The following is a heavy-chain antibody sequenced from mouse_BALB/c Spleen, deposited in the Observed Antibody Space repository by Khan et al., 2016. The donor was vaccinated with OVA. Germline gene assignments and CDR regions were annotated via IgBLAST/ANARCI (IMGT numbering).Heavy chain of an antibody. J-gene: IGHJ4*01. V-gene: IGHV9-3-1*01. CDR3: ARPPYFSYILDH. Sequence: QIQLVQSGPELKKPAEKVKIPSKLSGYTFTNYGMNWVNHPPGKALRWMGGIKPYTGTPKYAVELRGRFAFPLEPSTRLPFLQINNLKNEDTATYFCARPPYFSYILDHWGQGTSVTVSS. D-gene: IGHD2-10*01. CDR2: IKPYTGTP. CDR1: GYTFTNYG.